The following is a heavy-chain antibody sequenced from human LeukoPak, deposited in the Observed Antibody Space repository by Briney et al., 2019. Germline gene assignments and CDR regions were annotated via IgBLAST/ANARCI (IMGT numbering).Heavy chain of an antibody. CDR2: INPNSGGT. V-gene: IGHV1-2*02. CDR3: ARDVGYYYGSGSYYDTNWFDP. Sequence: GASVKVSCKASGYTFTGYYMHWVRQAPGQGLEWMGWINPNSGGTNYAQKFQGRVTMTRDTSISTAYMELSRLRSDDTAVYYCARDVGYYYGSGSYYDTNWFDPWGQGTLVTVSS. D-gene: IGHD3-10*01. J-gene: IGHJ5*02. CDR1: GYTFTGYY.